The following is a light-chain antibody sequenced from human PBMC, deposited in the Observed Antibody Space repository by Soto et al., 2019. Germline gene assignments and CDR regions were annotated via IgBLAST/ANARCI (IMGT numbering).Light chain of an antibody. CDR2: GAS. CDR3: QQDDTSPPLS. J-gene: IGKJ4*01. V-gene: IGKV3-20*01. CDR1: QSVSSSY. Sequence: EMVLTQSPGTLSLSPGDRATLSCRASQSVSSSYLAWYQQKPGQAPRLLIYGASSRATGIPDRFSGSGSGTAVTLTISRLEPDDFGVYYWQQDDTSPPLSVGGGTRVESK.